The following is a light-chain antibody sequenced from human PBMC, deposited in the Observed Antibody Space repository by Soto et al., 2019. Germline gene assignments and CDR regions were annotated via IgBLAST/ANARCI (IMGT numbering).Light chain of an antibody. J-gene: IGLJ3*02. CDR1: SSDVGGYKY. V-gene: IGLV2-14*01. Sequence: QSALTQPASVSGSPGQSITISCTGTSSDVGGYKYVSWYQQHPGKAPKLMIYEVSNRPSGVSNRFSGSKSGNTASLTISGLQAEDEADYSCSSYTSSSTLVFGGGTKLTVL. CDR3: SSYTSSSTLV. CDR2: EVS.